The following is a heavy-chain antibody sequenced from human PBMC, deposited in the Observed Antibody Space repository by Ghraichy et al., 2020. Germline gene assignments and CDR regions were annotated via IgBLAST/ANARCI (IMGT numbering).Heavy chain of an antibody. Sequence: SETLSLTCAVYGGSFSGYYWSWIRQPPGKGLEWIGEINHSGSTNYNPSLKSRVTISVDTSKNQFSLKLSSVTAADTAVYYCARGLTTWIQLWGWYFDYWGQGTLVTVSS. CDR2: INHSGST. CDR1: GGSFSGYY. V-gene: IGHV4-34*01. D-gene: IGHD5-18*01. J-gene: IGHJ4*02. CDR3: ARGLTTWIQLWGWYFDY.